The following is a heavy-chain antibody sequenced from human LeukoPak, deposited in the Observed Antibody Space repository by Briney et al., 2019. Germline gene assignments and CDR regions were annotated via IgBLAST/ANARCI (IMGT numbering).Heavy chain of an antibody. Sequence: ASVKVSCKASGYTFTSYGISWVRQAPGQGLEWMGWISAHNGNTNYAQKLQGRVTMTTDTSTSTAYMELRSLRSDDTAVYYCARVLYASRVLRYFDWLHPFDYWGQGTLVTVSS. CDR1: GYTFTSYG. CDR2: ISAHNGNT. CDR3: ARVLYASRVLRYFDWLHPFDY. J-gene: IGHJ4*02. V-gene: IGHV1-18*01. D-gene: IGHD3-9*01.